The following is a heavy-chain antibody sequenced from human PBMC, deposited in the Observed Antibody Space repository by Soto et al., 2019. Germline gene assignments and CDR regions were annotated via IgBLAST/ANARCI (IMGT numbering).Heavy chain of an antibody. CDR1: GFTFSSYS. Sequence: PGGSLRLSCAASGFTFSSYSMNWVRQAPGKGLEWVSSISSSSSYIYYADSVKGRFTISRDNAKNSLYLQMNSLRAEDTAVYYCARDLETGYYYYYMDVWGKGTTVTVS. J-gene: IGHJ6*03. V-gene: IGHV3-21*01. CDR3: ARDLETGYYYYYMDV. CDR2: ISSSSSYI.